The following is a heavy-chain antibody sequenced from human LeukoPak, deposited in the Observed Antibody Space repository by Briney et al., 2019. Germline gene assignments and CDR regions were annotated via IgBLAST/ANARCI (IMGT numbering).Heavy chain of an antibody. Sequence: PGRSLRLSCAASGFTFTDYGIHWVRQAPGKGLEWVAVISYDGGNKNYADSVKGRFTISRDNSKSTLYLQMDSLRVDDTALYSCTTFNMWGLGTMVTVSS. CDR2: ISYDGGNK. J-gene: IGHJ3*02. V-gene: IGHV3-30*03. CDR1: GFTFTDYG. CDR3: TTFNM.